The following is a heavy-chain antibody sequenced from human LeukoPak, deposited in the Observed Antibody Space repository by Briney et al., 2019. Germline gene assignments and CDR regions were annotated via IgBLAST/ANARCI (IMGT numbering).Heavy chain of an antibody. J-gene: IGHJ4*02. CDR1: GFTFSSHW. CDR3: ARGQGGY. Sequence: PGGSLRLSCLASGFTFSSHWMTLVRQTPGKGLEWVASIKPDGSAKYYTEPVKGRFTISRDNAKNSVYLQMNSLRAEDTAVYYCARGQGGYWGQGTLVTVSS. V-gene: IGHV3-7*01. D-gene: IGHD3-16*01. CDR2: IKPDGSAK.